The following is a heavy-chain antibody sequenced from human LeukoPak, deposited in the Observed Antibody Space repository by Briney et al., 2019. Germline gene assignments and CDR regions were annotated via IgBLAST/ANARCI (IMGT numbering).Heavy chain of an antibody. CDR2: IYSGGST. J-gene: IGHJ5*02. Sequence: GGSLRLSCAASGFTVSSNYMSWVRQAPGKGLEWISVIYSGGSTNYADSVKGRFTISRDNSKNTLYLQMNSLRAEDTAVYYCARDRCSGGGCYPGGNWFDPWGQGTLVTVSS. CDR3: ARDRCSGGGCYPGGNWFDP. V-gene: IGHV3-66*01. CDR1: GFTVSSNY. D-gene: IGHD2-15*01.